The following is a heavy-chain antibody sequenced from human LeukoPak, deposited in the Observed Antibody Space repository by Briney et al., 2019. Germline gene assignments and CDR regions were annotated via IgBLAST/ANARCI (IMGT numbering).Heavy chain of an antibody. CDR2: RSHDGGIE. J-gene: IGHJ4*02. V-gene: IGHV3-30-3*01. CDR1: GFPFSRYA. D-gene: IGHD3-3*01. Sequence: GTSLRLSCAASGFPFSRYAVHWVRQAPGKGLEWVALRSHDGGIEDYADSVKGRFTISRDNSRNTLYLQMNNLRAEDTAVYYCASVNDFWSGYFDYWGQGTLVTVSS. CDR3: ASVNDFWSGYFDY.